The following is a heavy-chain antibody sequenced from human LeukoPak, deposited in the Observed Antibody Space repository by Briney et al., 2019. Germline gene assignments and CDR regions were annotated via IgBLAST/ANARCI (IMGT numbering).Heavy chain of an antibody. J-gene: IGHJ4*02. CDR1: GGTFSSYA. CDR3: ARDQDKGCCSSTSCPTDFDY. V-gene: IGHV1-69*05. Sequence: SVKVSCKASGGTFSSYAISWVRQAPGQGLEWMGGIIPIFGTANYAQKFQGRVTITRNTSISTAYMELSSLRSEDTAVYYCARDQDKGCCSSTSCPTDFDYWGQGTLVTVSS. CDR2: IIPIFGTA. D-gene: IGHD2-2*01.